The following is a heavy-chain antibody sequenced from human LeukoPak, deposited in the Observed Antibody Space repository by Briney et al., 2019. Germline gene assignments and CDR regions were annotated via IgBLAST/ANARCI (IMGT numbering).Heavy chain of an antibody. D-gene: IGHD3-10*01. J-gene: IGHJ4*02. CDR3: ATNGPRLLWFGELSGGDY. V-gene: IGHV1-24*01. CDR1: GYTLTEVS. CDR2: FDPEDGET. Sequence: ASVKVSCKVSGYTLTEVSMHWVRQAPGKGLEWRGGFDPEDGETSYAQKFQGRVTMTEDTSTDPAYMELRSLRSEDTAVYYCATNGPRLLWFGELSGGDYWGQGTLVTVS.